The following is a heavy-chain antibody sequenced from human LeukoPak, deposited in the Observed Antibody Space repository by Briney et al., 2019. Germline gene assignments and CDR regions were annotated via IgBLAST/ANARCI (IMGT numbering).Heavy chain of an antibody. CDR3: ALLAVASDFDY. V-gene: IGHV3-48*03. CDR2: ISSSGTIR. Sequence: AGSLRLYCAVSVFPFSIYDMNWLRQAPGKGLEWDPNISSSGTIRYYADSVKGRFSISRDNATTSPYLQRNSLRDKDTGVYYGALLAVASDFDYWGQGARVTVSS. CDR1: VFPFSIYD. J-gene: IGHJ4*02. D-gene: IGHD6-19*01.